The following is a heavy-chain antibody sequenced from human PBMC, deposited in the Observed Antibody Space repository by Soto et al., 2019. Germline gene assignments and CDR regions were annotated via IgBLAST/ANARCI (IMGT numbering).Heavy chain of an antibody. CDR1: GDTFSGYP. V-gene: IGHV1-69*18. D-gene: IGHD3-10*01. Sequence: QVQLVQSGAELKKPGSSVKVSCKASGDTFSGYPINWVRQAPGEGLEWMGRIIPVFGTTNDAQRFEGRVTFTADESTKTAYMELRGLLSEYTAVYYCARAGGFGELKYWGPGTLVTVSS. CDR3: ARAGGFGELKY. J-gene: IGHJ4*02. CDR2: IIPVFGTT.